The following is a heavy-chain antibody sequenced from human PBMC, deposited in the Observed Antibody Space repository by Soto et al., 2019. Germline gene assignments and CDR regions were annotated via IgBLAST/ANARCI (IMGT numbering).Heavy chain of an antibody. CDR2: IYYSGST. V-gene: IGHV4-39*01. CDR1: GGSISSSSYY. D-gene: IGHD3-22*01. J-gene: IGHJ4*02. CDR3: ARYSSYDSSGYYHPEPAR. Sequence: QLQLQESGPGLVKPSETLSLTCTVSGGSISSSSYYWGWIRQPPGKGLEWIGSIYYSGSTYYNPSLKSRVTISVDTSKNQFSLKLSSVTAADTAVYYCARYSSYDSSGYYHPEPARWGQGTLVTVSS.